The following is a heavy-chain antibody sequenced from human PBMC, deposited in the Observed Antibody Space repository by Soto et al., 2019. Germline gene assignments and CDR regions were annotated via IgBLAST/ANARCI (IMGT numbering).Heavy chain of an antibody. V-gene: IGHV3-23*01. Sequence: GGSLRLSCAASGFTFSSYVMSWVRQAPGKGLEWVSAISGSGGSTYYADSVKGRFTISRDNSKNTLYLQMNSLRAEDTAVYYCAKIGVAYSSSSREVDYWGQGTLVTVSS. CDR3: AKIGVAYSSSSREVDY. CDR1: GFTFSSYV. D-gene: IGHD6-6*01. J-gene: IGHJ4*02. CDR2: ISGSGGST.